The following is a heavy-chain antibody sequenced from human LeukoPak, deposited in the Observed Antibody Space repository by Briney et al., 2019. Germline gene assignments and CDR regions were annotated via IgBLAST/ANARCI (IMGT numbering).Heavy chain of an antibody. J-gene: IGHJ4*02. D-gene: IGHD5-12*01. CDR1: GFTFSSYA. CDR2: ISYDGSNK. Sequence: PGRSLRLSCAASGFTFSSYAMHWVRQAPGKGLEWVAVISYDGSNKYYADSVKGRFTISRDNSKNTLYLQMNSLRAEDTAVYYCARDSVSGFLDYWGQGTLVTVSS. CDR3: ARDSVSGFLDY. V-gene: IGHV3-30-3*01.